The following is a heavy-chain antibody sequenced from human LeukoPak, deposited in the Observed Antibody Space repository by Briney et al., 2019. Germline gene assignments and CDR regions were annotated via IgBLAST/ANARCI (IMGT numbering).Heavy chain of an antibody. J-gene: IGHJ4*02. CDR3: ARQYCSGGSCYSGGFDY. CDR1: GDSVSSNSAA. CDR2: TYYRSKWYN. D-gene: IGHD2-15*01. Sequence: SQTLSLTCAISGDSVSSNSAAWNWIRQSPSRGLEWLGRTYYRSKWYNDYAVSVKSRITINPDTSKNQFSLQLNSVTPEDTAVYYCARQYCSGGSCYSGGFDYWGQGTLVTVSS. V-gene: IGHV6-1*01.